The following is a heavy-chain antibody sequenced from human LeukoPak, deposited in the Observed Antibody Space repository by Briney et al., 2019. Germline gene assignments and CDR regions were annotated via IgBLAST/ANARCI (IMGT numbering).Heavy chain of an antibody. CDR1: GFTVISNY. J-gene: IGHJ4*02. D-gene: IGHD4-17*01. CDR3: ARDRNSMTTVTAGY. V-gene: IGHV3-66*01. Sequence: GGSLRLSCAAPGFTVISNYMSWVRRAPGKGLEWVSVIYSGGNTYYADSVKGRFTISRDNSKNTLYLQMNSLRAEDTAVYYCARDRNSMTTVTAGYWGQGTLVTVSS. CDR2: IYSGGNT.